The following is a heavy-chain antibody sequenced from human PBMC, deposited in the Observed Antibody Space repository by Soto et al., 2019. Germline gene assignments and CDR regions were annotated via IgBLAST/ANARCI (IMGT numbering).Heavy chain of an antibody. D-gene: IGHD6-25*01. Sequence: QVQLQESGPGLVKPSETLSLTCTVSGGSISSYCWSWIRQPPGRGLEWIGHIHYSGSTNYNPSLKSRVTISVDPSTNQVSLKLSSVTAADTAMYFCARQVSSAWPPYYYDMDVWGQGTTVTVAS. CDR3: ARQVSSAWPPYYYDMDV. CDR1: GGSISSYC. J-gene: IGHJ6*02. V-gene: IGHV4-59*08. CDR2: IHYSGST.